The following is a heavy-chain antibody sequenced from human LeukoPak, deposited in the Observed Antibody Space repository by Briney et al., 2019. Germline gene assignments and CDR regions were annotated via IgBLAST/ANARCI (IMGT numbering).Heavy chain of an antibody. V-gene: IGHV3-23*01. CDR1: GFTFSSYA. Sequence: PGGSLRLSCAASGFTFSSYAMSWVRQAPGKGLEWVSAISGSGGSTYYADSVKGRFTISRDNSKNTLSLQMNSLRAEDTAVYYCAVSCALGGGDCYSLNYWGQGTLVIVSS. D-gene: IGHD2-21*02. CDR3: AVSCALGGGDCYSLNY. CDR2: ISGSGGST. J-gene: IGHJ4*02.